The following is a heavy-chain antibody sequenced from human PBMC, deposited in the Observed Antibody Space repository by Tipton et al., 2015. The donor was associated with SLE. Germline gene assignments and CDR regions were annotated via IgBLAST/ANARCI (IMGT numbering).Heavy chain of an antibody. V-gene: IGHV4-59*08. Sequence: TLSLTCTVSGGSTSSHYWSWIRQPPGKGLEWIGYIYYSGSTNYNPSLKSRVTISVDTSKNQFSLKLSSVTAADTAVYYCASLGGVRGVIYYYGMDVWGQGTTVTVSS. D-gene: IGHD3-10*01. CDR2: IYYSGST. CDR3: ASLGGVRGVIYYYGMDV. CDR1: GGSTSSHY. J-gene: IGHJ6*02.